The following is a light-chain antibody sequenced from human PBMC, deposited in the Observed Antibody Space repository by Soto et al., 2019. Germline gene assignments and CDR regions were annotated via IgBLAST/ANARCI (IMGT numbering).Light chain of an antibody. CDR3: HQYGSSPST. J-gene: IGKJ1*01. Sequence: EIVLTQSPGTLSLSPGERAALSCGASQSVSSNYLAWYQQKPGQAPRLLIYGASNRATGVPDRFSGSGSGTDFTLTISGLEPEDFAVYYCHQYGSSPSTFGQGTKVDIK. V-gene: IGKV3-20*01. CDR1: QSVSSNY. CDR2: GAS.